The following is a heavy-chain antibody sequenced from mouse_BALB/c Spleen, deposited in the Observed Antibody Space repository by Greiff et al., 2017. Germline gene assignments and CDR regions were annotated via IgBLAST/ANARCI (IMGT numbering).Heavy chain of an antibody. CDR2: ISSGGSYT. D-gene: IGHD2-3*01. CDR1: GFTFSSYA. CDR3: ARQRDGPNYAMDY. V-gene: IGHV5-9-3*01. J-gene: IGHJ4*01. Sequence: DVMLVESGGGLVKPGGSLKLSCAASGFTFSSYAMSWVRQTPEKRLEWVATISSGGSYTYYPDSVKGRFTISRDNAKNTLYLQMSSLRSEDTAMYYYARQRDGPNYAMDYWGQGTSVTVSS.